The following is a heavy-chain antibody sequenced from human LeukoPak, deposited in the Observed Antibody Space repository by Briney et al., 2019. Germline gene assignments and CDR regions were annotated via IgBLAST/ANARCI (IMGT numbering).Heavy chain of an antibody. D-gene: IGHD1-1*01. CDR1: GGSISSINYY. CDR3: ARPVPSRLGWFDP. J-gene: IGHJ5*02. CDR2: IYYSGST. Sequence: SETLPLTCTVSGGSISSINYYWGWIRQPPGKGLEWIGSIYYSGSTYYNPSLKSRVTISVDTSKNQFSLKLSSVTAADTAVYYCARPVPSRLGWFDPWGQGTLVTVSS. V-gene: IGHV4-39*01.